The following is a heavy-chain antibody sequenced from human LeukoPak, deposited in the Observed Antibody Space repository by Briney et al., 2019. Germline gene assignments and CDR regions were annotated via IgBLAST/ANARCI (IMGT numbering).Heavy chain of an antibody. CDR1: GYTFTGYY. D-gene: IGHD6-13*01. V-gene: IGHV1-2*02. CDR2: INPNSGGT. Sequence: ASVKVSCKASGYTFTGYYMHWVRQAPGQGLELMGWINPNSGGTNYAQKFQGRVTMTRDTSISTAYMELSRLRSDDTAVYYCARIIAAAGNPDYWGQGTLVTVSS. CDR3: ARIIAAAGNPDY. J-gene: IGHJ4*02.